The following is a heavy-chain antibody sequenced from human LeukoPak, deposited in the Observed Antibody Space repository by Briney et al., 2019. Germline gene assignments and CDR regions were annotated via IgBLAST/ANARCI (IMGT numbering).Heavy chain of an antibody. CDR1: GYSISSGYY. V-gene: IGHV4-38-2*01. CDR2: IYHSGST. CDR3: ARRWGGSGTWFDP. Sequence: SPTLSLTCAVSGYSISSGYYWAWIRQPPGKGREWIGSIYHSGSTYYNPSPKSRVTISVDTSKNQFSLKRSSVTAADTAVYYCARRWGGSGTWFDPWGQGTLVTVSS. D-gene: IGHD6-25*01. J-gene: IGHJ5*02.